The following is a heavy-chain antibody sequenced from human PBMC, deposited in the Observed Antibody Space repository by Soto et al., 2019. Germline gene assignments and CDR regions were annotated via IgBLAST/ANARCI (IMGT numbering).Heavy chain of an antibody. V-gene: IGHV3-53*01. CDR3: ARVNTLTDYHFDY. J-gene: IGHJ4*02. D-gene: IGHD5-12*01. Sequence: ELQLVESGGGLVQPGGSLRLSCAASGFSVSSTYMAWVRQAPGKGLEWVLVMYRGGTTYYAESVKGRFTVSRDTSKNTLDLQMNSLRAEDTAFYYCARVNTLTDYHFDYWGQGILFTVSS. CDR1: GFSVSSTY. CDR2: MYRGGTT.